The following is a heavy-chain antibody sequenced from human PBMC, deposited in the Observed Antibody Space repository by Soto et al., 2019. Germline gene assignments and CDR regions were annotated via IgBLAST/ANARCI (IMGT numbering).Heavy chain of an antibody. CDR1: GYTFTRYY. V-gene: IGHV1-46*01. CDR3: ARDWYSSSWYDYYYGMDV. J-gene: IGHJ6*02. D-gene: IGHD6-13*01. Sequence: ASVKVSCKASGYTFTRYYMHWVRRAPGQGLEWMGIINPSGGSTSYAQKFQGRVTMTRDTSTSTVYMELSSLRSEDTAVYYCARDWYSSSWYDYYYGMDVWGQGTTVTVSS. CDR2: INPSGGST.